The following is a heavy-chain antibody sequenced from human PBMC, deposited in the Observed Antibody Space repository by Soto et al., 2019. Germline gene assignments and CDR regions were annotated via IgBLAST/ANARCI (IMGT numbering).Heavy chain of an antibody. CDR3: AKGTAGATVDC. D-gene: IGHD1-26*01. V-gene: IGHV3-30*18. Sequence: QVHLVESGGGVVQPGKSLTLSCVVSGFNFTRNGMHWVRQAPGKGLEWVAAITSGGRSQYYADSVKGRFTISRDNSRNTLFRRVNSLGPEDPAVYYCAKGTAGATVDCWGQGTLVTASS. CDR1: GFNFTRNG. J-gene: IGHJ4*02. CDR2: ITSGGRSQ.